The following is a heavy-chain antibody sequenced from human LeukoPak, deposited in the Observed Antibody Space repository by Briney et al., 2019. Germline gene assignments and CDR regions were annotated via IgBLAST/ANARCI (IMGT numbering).Heavy chain of an antibody. Sequence: PGGSLRLSCAASGFTFSSYWVHWVRQAPGKGLVWVSHINSDGSSTSYADSVKGRFTISRDNSKNTLYLQMNSLRAEDTAVYYCARDYGGNSGDYWGQGTLVTVSS. V-gene: IGHV3-74*01. CDR3: ARDYGGNSGDY. J-gene: IGHJ4*02. CDR2: INSDGSST. CDR1: GFTFSSYW. D-gene: IGHD4-23*01.